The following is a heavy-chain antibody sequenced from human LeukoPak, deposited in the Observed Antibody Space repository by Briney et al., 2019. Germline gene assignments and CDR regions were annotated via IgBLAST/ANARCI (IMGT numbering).Heavy chain of an antibody. V-gene: IGHV4-59*01. CDR1: GDSISSYY. D-gene: IGHD6-6*01. Sequence: SETLSLTCTASGDSISSYYWSWIRQPPGKGLEWIGYIYYSGSTNYNPSLKSRVTISVDTSKNQFSLKVSSVTAADTAVYYCARGYIAARPWGSYYFDYWGQGTLVTVSS. CDR3: ARGYIAARPWGSYYFDY. J-gene: IGHJ4*02. CDR2: IYYSGST.